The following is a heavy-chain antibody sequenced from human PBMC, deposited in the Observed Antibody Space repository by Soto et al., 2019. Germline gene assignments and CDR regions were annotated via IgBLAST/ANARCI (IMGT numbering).Heavy chain of an antibody. V-gene: IGHV3-43*02. Sequence: GGSLRLSCVASGFTFRNNAMNWVRQAPGKGLEWISLISWDGGSIDYADSIKGRFTVSRDNSKTSLYLHMHSLTSDDTAFYFCAKEGNGGSSLDSWGQGTLVTVSS. CDR1: GFTFRNNA. J-gene: IGHJ5*01. CDR3: AKEGNGGSSLDS. CDR2: ISWDGGSI. D-gene: IGHD2-15*01.